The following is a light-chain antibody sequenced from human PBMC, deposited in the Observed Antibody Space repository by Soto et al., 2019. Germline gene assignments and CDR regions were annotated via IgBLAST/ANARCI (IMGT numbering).Light chain of an antibody. CDR1: QDVRDG. J-gene: IGKJ1*01. CDR2: GAS. V-gene: IGKV3-15*01. Sequence: EIVLTQSPATLSVSPGGRATLSCRASQDVRDGLAWYQQKPGQAPRLLIRGASTRATDIPARFSGSGSGTEFNLTISSLQSEDFATYHCQQYDVWPQTFGQGT. CDR3: QQYDVWPQT.